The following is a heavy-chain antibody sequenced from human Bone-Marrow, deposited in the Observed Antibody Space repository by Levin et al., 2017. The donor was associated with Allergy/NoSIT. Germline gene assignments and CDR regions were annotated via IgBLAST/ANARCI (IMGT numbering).Heavy chain of an antibody. V-gene: IGHV4-31*03. CDR1: DDSIDSGGYY. CDR3: ARHVRYRDAPTYFDH. CDR2: VYYSGGT. D-gene: IGHD1-14*01. Sequence: SETLSLTCSVSDDSIDSGGYYWSWVRQLSGKGLEWIGYVYYSGGTFYNPSLKSRTSISIDTSKRQFSLSLTSVTAADTAVYYYARHVRYRDAPTYFDHWGQGILVTVSS. J-gene: IGHJ4*02.